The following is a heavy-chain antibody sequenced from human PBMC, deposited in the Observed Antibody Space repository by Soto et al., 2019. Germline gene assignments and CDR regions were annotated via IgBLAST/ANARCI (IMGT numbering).Heavy chain of an antibody. CDR2: ISAYNGNT. J-gene: IGHJ3*02. Sequence: ASVKVSCKASGYTFTSYAMHWVRQAPGQRLEWMGWISAYNGNTKYAQKLQGRVTMTTDTSTSTAYMELSSLRSDDTAVYYCARDYDSSGLGAFDIWGQGTMVTVSS. D-gene: IGHD3-22*01. CDR1: GYTFTSYA. CDR3: ARDYDSSGLGAFDI. V-gene: IGHV1-3*01.